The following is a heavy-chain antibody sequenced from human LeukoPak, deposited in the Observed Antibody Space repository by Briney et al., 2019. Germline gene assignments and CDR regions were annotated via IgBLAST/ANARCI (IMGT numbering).Heavy chain of an antibody. CDR1: GCIFSRYE. J-gene: IGHJ4*02. CDR2: ISRESSEI. CDR3: ATGGYQGDCSVGTCYGDY. V-gene: IGHV3-48*03. Sequence: PGGSLRLSCVGSGCIFSRYEMNWVGQPPGKGLEWISFISRESSEIHYAASVEGRFTISRDNAENTLYLQMTSLRDDDTAVYYCATGGYQGDCSVGTCYGDYWGQGTLVTVSS. D-gene: IGHD2-15*01.